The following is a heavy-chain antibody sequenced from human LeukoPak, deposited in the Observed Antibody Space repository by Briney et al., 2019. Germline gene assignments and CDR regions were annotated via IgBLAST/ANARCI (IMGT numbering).Heavy chain of an antibody. J-gene: IGHJ4*02. CDR1: GFTFSSYA. V-gene: IGHV3-66*02. D-gene: IGHD4-17*01. Sequence: GGSLRLSCAASGFTFSSYAMSWVRQAPGKGLEWVSVIYSGGSTYYADSVKGRFTISRDNSKNTLYLQMNSLRAEDTAVYYCARVNYGLVVYWGQGTLVTVS. CDR2: IYSGGST. CDR3: ARVNYGLVVY.